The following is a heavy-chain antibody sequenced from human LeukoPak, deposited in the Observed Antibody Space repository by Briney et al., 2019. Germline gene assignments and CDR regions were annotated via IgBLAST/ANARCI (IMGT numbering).Heavy chain of an antibody. V-gene: IGHV3-48*01. D-gene: IGHD3-10*01. J-gene: IGHJ4*02. CDR1: GFTFSTYS. CDR2: ISGSSSSSDGGAK. CDR3: AISGLGFGEFRGLDY. Sequence: PGGSLRLSCTASGFTFSTYSMNWVRQAPGRGLEWVSYISGSSSSSDGGAKQYADSVKGRFTISRDTSKDALYLQMNSLRAEDTAVYYCAISGLGFGEFRGLDYWGQGTLVTVSS.